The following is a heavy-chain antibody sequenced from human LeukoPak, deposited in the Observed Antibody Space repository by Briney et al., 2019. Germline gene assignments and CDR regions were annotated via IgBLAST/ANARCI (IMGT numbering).Heavy chain of an antibody. J-gene: IGHJ5*02. CDR1: GGSISSGSYH. V-gene: IGHV4-61*02. Sequence: SETLSLTCTVSGGSISSGSYHWSWIRQPAGKGLEWIGRIYTSGSTNYNPSLKSRVTISVDTSKNQFSLKLSSVTAADTAVYYCARQVVIALNWFDPWGQGTLVTVSS. D-gene: IGHD2-21*01. CDR2: IYTSGST. CDR3: ARQVVIALNWFDP.